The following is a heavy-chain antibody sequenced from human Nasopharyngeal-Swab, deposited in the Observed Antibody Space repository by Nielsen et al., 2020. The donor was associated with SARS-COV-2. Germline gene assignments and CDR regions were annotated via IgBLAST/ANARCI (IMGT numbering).Heavy chain of an antibody. J-gene: IGHJ4*02. V-gene: IGHV3-7*04. CDR3: ARENWGKLDY. CDR2: VKQDGTAI. CDR1: GFTFSSYW. Sequence: GGSLRLSCAASGFTFSSYWMNWVRLVPMKRLEWVATVKQDGTAIYHVDSLKGRFTISRDNAKNSLYLRMNSLRADDTAVYYCARENWGKLDYWGQGTLVTVSS. D-gene: IGHD3-16*01.